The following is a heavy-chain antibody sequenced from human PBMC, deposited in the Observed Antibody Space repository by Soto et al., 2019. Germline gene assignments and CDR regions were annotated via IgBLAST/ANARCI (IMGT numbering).Heavy chain of an antibody. D-gene: IGHD1-1*01. CDR1: GFTFSSYA. J-gene: IGHJ4*02. Sequence: LRLSCAASGFTFSSYAMIWVRQAPLKGLEWVSAISGSGGTTYYADSVKGRFTFSRDNSKNMLYLQMNSLRAEDTAVYYCAKAPNWNHESGYFDFWGQGTLVTVSS. CDR3: AKAPNWNHESGYFDF. CDR2: ISGSGGTT. V-gene: IGHV3-23*01.